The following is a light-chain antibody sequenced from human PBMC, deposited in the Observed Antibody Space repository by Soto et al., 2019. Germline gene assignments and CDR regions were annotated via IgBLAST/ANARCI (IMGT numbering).Light chain of an antibody. J-gene: IGLJ2*01. V-gene: IGLV2-14*01. Sequence: QPVLTQPASVSGSPGQSITIACTGTASDIGGYKYVSWYQHHPGKAPKLMIYEVSNRPSGVSTRFSGSKSGNTATLTISGLQAEDEADYYCSSYSVTTALVFGGGTKVTVL. CDR3: SSYSVTTALV. CDR2: EVS. CDR1: ASDIGGYKY.